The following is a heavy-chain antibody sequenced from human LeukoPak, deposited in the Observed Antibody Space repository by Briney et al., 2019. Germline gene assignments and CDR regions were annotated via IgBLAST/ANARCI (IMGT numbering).Heavy chain of an antibody. J-gene: IGHJ4*02. CDR2: IRGSGGST. V-gene: IGHV3-23*01. CDR3: AIEAAYYYGSGSYPEY. CDR1: GFTFSRYA. Sequence: GGSLRLSCAASGFTFSRYAMSWVRQAPGKGLEWVSVIRGSGGSTYCADSVKGRFTISRDNSKNTLYLQMNSLRAEDTAVYYCAIEAAYYYGSGSYPEYWGQGTLVTVSS. D-gene: IGHD3-10*01.